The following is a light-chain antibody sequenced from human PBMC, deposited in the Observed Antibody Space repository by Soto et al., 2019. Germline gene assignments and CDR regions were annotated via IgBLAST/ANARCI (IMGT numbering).Light chain of an antibody. CDR3: QQYGSSPWT. V-gene: IGKV3-20*01. CDR1: QSVSSSY. Sequence: ENVLTQSPCTLCLSPGERATLSCRASQSVSSSYLAWYQQKPGQAPRLLIYGASSRATGIPDRFSGSGSGTDFTLTISRLEPEDFAVYYCQQYGSSPWTFGQGTKVDIK. CDR2: GAS. J-gene: IGKJ1*01.